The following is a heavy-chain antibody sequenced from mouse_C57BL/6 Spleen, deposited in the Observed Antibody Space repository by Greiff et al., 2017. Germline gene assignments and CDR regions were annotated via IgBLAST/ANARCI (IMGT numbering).Heavy chain of an antibody. V-gene: IGHV1-81*01. D-gene: IGHD1-1*01. J-gene: IGHJ4*01. CDR2: IYPRSGNT. CDR3: ARGDYYGSSLYYYAMDY. Sequence: QVQLQQSGAELARPGASVKLSCKASGYTFTSYGISWVKQRTGQGLEWIGEIYPRSGNTYYNEKFKGKATLTADKSSSTAYMELRSLTSEDSAVYFCARGDYYGSSLYYYAMDYWGQGTSVTVSS. CDR1: GYTFTSYG.